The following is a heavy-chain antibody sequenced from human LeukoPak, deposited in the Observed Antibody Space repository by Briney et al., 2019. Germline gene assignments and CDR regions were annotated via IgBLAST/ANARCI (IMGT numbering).Heavy chain of an antibody. CDR2: INPNSGGT. J-gene: IGHJ4*02. Sequence: GASVKVSCKASGYTFTGYYMHWVRQAPGQGLKWMGWINPNSGGTNYAQKFQGRVTMTRDTSISTAYTELSRLRSDDTAVYYCARDRYYDSSGRRSDYWGQGTLVTVSS. CDR3: ARDRYYDSSGRRSDY. CDR1: GYTFTGYY. V-gene: IGHV1-2*02. D-gene: IGHD3-22*01.